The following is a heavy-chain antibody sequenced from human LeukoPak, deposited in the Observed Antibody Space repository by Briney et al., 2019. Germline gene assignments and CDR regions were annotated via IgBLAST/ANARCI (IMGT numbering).Heavy chain of an antibody. J-gene: IGHJ4*02. Sequence: GGPLRLSCAASGFTFSSYSMNWVRQAPGKGLEWVSYITSSSSTIYYADSVKGRFTISRDNAKNSLYLQMNSLRAEDTAVYYCAKSSGADQWDWGQGTLVTVSS. V-gene: IGHV3-48*01. CDR1: GFTFSSYS. D-gene: IGHD1-26*01. CDR2: ITSSSSTI. CDR3: AKSSGADQWD.